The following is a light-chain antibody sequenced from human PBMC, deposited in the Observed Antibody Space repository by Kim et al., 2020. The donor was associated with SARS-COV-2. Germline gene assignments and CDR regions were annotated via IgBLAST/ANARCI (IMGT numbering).Light chain of an antibody. V-gene: IGKV3D-15*01. CDR2: DAS. Sequence: RGEGGTPPCSARQGFRSNLAWYQQKPGQAPRLVGYDASTRATGIPARLSGSGSGTEFTLTISSLEAEDFAVYFCQHYKSRPPRLTCGGGTKVDIK. CDR1: QGFRSN. J-gene: IGKJ4*01. CDR3: QHYKSRPPRLT.